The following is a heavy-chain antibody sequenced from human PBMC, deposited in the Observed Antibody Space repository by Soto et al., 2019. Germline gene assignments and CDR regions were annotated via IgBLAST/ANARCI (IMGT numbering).Heavy chain of an antibody. CDR1: GGTFSSYT. D-gene: IGHD2-2*01. V-gene: IGHV1-69*12. J-gene: IGHJ4*01. CDR3: ARAPDSSTYVGEPY. Sequence: QVQLVQSGAEVKKPGSSVKVSCKASGGTFSSYTIGWVRQAPGQGLEWMGQIIPIFGAAKYAPKFQGRITLSADECTSTVYMVLMRLTVDDTVLYWCARAPDSSTYVGEPYWGHGTLVNVSS. CDR2: IIPIFGAA.